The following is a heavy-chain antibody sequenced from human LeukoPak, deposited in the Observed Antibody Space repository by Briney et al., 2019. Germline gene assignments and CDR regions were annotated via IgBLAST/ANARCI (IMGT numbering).Heavy chain of an antibody. J-gene: IGHJ6*03. Sequence: ASVKVSCKASGGTFSSYAISWVRQAPGQGLEWMGGIIPIFGTANYAQKFQGRVTITTDESTSTAYMELSSLRSEDTAVYYCARASDFWSGQPHYYYCYMDVWGKGTTVTVSS. CDR2: IIPIFGTA. V-gene: IGHV1-69*05. CDR1: GGTFSSYA. D-gene: IGHD3-3*01. CDR3: ARASDFWSGQPHYYYCYMDV.